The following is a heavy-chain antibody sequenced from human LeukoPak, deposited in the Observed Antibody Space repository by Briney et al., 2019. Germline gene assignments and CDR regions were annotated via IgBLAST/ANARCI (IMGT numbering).Heavy chain of an antibody. CDR3: ARAPPDYGGYTNDY. CDR1: GFTFSSYS. D-gene: IGHD4-23*01. Sequence: GGSLRLSCAASGFTFSSYSMNWVRQAPGKGLEWVSYISDSGSRIYYADSVKGRFTISRDNAKNSLYLQLNTLRAEDTAVYYCARAPPDYGGYTNDYWGQGTLVTVSS. J-gene: IGHJ4*02. CDR2: ISDSGSRI. V-gene: IGHV3-48*01.